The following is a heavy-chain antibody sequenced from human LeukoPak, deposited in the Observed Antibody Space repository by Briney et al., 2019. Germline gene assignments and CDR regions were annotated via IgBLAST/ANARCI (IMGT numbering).Heavy chain of an antibody. CDR3: AHAQVLRFLEWFGRGVPT. J-gene: IGHJ5*02. V-gene: IGHV1-69*02. Sequence: GASVKVSCKASGGTFSRYSISWVRQAPGQGLEWMGRIIPILNITNYAQKFQGRVTITADKFTNTAYLELSSLRSEDTAVYYCAHAQVLRFLEWFGRGVPTWGQGTLVTVSS. CDR1: GGTFSRYS. D-gene: IGHD3-3*01. CDR2: IIPILNIT.